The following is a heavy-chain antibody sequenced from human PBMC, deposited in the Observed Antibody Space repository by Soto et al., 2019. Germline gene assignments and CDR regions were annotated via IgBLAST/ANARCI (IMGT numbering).Heavy chain of an antibody. J-gene: IGHJ2*01. V-gene: IGHV3-11*05. D-gene: IGHD6-13*01. CDR1: GFTFSDYY. CDR3: ARIIAAAGGRRYFDL. CDR2: ISSSSSYT. Sequence: QVQLVESGGGLVKPGGSLRLSCAASGFTFSDYYMSWIRQAPGKGLEWVSYISSSSSYTNYADSVKGRFTISRDNAKNSLYLQLTSLRAEDTAVYYCARIIAAAGGRRYFDLWGRGTLVTVSS.